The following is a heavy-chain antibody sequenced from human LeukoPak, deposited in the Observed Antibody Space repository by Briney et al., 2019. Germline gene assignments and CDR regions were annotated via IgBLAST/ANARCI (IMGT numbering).Heavy chain of an antibody. CDR3: AKGRVVTTSPLNY. D-gene: IGHD2-21*02. J-gene: IGHJ4*02. CDR2: ISGGGGST. V-gene: IGHV3-23*01. CDR1: GFTFNNHA. Sequence: GGSLRLSCAASGFTFNNHAMNWVRQAPGKGLEWVSSISGGGGSTNYADSVKGRFTISRDNSKNTLSLEMNSLRADDTAVYFCAKGRVVTTSPLNYWGQGTLVTVSP.